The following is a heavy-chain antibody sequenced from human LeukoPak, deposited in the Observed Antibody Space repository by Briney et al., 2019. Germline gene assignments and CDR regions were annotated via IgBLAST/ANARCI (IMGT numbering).Heavy chain of an antibody. J-gene: IGHJ5*02. V-gene: IGHV1-46*01. CDR1: GYTFTSYY. D-gene: IGHD2-2*01. CDR2: INPSGGST. Sequence: ASVKVSCKASGYTFTSYYMHWVRQAPGQGLEWMGIINPSGGSTSYAQKFQGRVTMTRDTSTSTVYMELSSLRSEDTAVYYCARDAGDIVVVPAARRNNWFDPWGQGTLVTVSS. CDR3: ARDAGDIVVVPAARRNNWFDP.